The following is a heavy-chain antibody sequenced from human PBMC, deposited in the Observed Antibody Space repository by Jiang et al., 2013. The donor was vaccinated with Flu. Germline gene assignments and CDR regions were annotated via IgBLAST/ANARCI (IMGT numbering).Heavy chain of an antibody. CDR3: ARPPNYGDYVIFDY. V-gene: IGHV7-4-1*02. CDR2: INTNTGNP. J-gene: IGHJ4*02. Sequence: LEWMGWINTNTGNPTYAQGFTGRFVFSLDTSVSTAYLQISSLKAEDTAVYYCARPPNYGDYVIFDYWGQGTLVTVSS. D-gene: IGHD4-17*01.